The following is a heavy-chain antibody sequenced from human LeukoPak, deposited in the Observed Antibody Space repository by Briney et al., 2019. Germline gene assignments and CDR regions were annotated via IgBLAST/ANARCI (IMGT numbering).Heavy chain of an antibody. D-gene: IGHD6-13*01. Sequence: PGGSLRLSSADSGFTFSSYAMGWVRQAPGKGLEWVAGISGSGGSTYYADSVKGPSTTPRDNSKNTLYLQMNSLRAEETAVYYCAKDPAGRAGGDPFDYWGQGTLVTVSS. CDR1: GFTFSSYA. CDR3: AKDPAGRAGGDPFDY. CDR2: ISGSGGST. V-gene: IGHV3-23*01. J-gene: IGHJ4*02.